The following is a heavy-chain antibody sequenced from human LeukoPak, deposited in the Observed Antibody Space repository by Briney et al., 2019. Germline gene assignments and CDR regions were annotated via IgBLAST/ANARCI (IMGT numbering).Heavy chain of an antibody. D-gene: IGHD2-15*01. CDR1: GGSISSYY. CDR3: ARVPAPGYCSGGSCYRDAFDI. Sequence: PSETLSLTCTVSGGSISSYYWSWIRQPPGKGLEWIGYIYYSGSTYYNPSLKSRVTISVDTSKNQFSLKLSSVTAADTAVYYCARVPAPGYCSGGSCYRDAFDIWGQGTMVTVSS. V-gene: IGHV4-59*12. J-gene: IGHJ3*02. CDR2: IYYSGST.